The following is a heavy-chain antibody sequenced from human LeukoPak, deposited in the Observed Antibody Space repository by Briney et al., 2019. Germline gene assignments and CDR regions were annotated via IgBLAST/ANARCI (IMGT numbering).Heavy chain of an antibody. Sequence: QPGGSLRLSCAASGFTFSSYGMHWVRQAPGKGLEWVAVIWYDGSNKYYADSVKGRFTVSRDNSKNTLYLQMNSLRAEDTAVYYCARDLAVVVPAALDYWGRGTLVTVSS. V-gene: IGHV3-33*01. CDR3: ARDLAVVVPAALDY. J-gene: IGHJ4*02. CDR1: GFTFSSYG. D-gene: IGHD2-2*01. CDR2: IWYDGSNK.